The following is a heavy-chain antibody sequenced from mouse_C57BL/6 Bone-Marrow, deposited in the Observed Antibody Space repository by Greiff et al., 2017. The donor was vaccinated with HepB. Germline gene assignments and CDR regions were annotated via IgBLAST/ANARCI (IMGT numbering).Heavy chain of an antibody. CDR2: IYPRSGNT. J-gene: IGHJ3*01. CDR1: GYTFTSYG. D-gene: IGHD1-3*01. V-gene: IGHV1-81*01. Sequence: QVHVKQSGAELARPGASVKLSCKASGYTFTSYGISWVKQRTGQGLEWIGEIYPRSGNTYYNEKFKGKATLTADKSSSTAYMELRSLTSEDSAVYFCARFLYKFAYWGQGTLVTVSA. CDR3: ARFLYKFAY.